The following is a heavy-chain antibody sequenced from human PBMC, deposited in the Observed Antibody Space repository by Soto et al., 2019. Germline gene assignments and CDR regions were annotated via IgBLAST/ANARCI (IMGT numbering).Heavy chain of an antibody. V-gene: IGHV4-34*01. CDR1: GGSFSGYY. D-gene: IGHD6-13*01. J-gene: IGHJ5*02. Sequence: PSETLSLTCAVYGGSFSGYYWSWIRQPPGKGLEWIGEINHSGSTNYNPSLKSRVTISVDTSKNQFSLKLSSVTAADTAVYYCASSRYSSSYWFAPWGQGTLVTVSS. CDR3: ASSRYSSSYWFAP. CDR2: INHSGST.